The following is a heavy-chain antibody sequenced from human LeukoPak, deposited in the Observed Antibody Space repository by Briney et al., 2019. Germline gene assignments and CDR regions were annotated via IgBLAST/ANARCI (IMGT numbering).Heavy chain of an antibody. V-gene: IGHV3-48*02. CDR3: ARDVERTGGTYYYGSASPRG. Sequence: GGSLRLSCAASGFTFSSYSMNWVRQAPGKGLEWVSYISTGSSTIYYADSVKGRFTISRDNAKNSLYLQMNSLRDEDTAVYYCARDVERTGGTYYYGSASPRGWGQGTLVTVSS. J-gene: IGHJ4*02. CDR1: GFTFSSYS. CDR2: ISTGSSTI. D-gene: IGHD3-10*01.